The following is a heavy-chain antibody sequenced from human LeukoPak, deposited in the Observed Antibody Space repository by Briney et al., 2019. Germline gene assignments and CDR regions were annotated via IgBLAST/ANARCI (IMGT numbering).Heavy chain of an antibody. J-gene: IGHJ4*02. Sequence: EGSLRLSCAASGFTLSSYWMSWVRRATRKGLEWVGNIKQDGSDIRYVDPVKGRFTISRDNAKNSLYLQMNSLRAEDTAVYYCARDPYDSSWGLCYFDYWGQGNLVTVSS. D-gene: IGHD3-22*01. CDR2: IKQDGSDI. CDR1: GFTLSSYW. V-gene: IGHV3-7*01. CDR3: ARDPYDSSWGLCYFDY.